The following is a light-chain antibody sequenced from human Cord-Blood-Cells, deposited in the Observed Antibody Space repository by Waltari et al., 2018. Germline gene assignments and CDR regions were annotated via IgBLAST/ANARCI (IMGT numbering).Light chain of an antibody. J-gene: IGKJ2*01. Sequence: IVMTKSPATLSVSPGERATLSCRASQSVSSNFAWYQQKPGQAPRLLIYGVSTRATGIPARFSGSGSGTEFTLTISSLQSEDFAVYYCQQYNNWPYTFGQGTKLEIK. CDR1: QSVSSN. CDR3: QQYNNWPYT. V-gene: IGKV3-15*01. CDR2: GVS.